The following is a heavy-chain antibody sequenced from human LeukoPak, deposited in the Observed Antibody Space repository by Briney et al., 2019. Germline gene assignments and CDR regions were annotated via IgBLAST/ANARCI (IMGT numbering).Heavy chain of an antibody. CDR2: INPKNGDT. Sequence: ASVKVSCKASGYTFTGYYLHWVRQAPGQGLEWMGWINPKNGDTHYAQKFQGWVTMTRDTSITTVYMELNRLTSDDTGLYYCARVGYCSGDRCYLHFDYWGQGTLVTVSS. J-gene: IGHJ4*02. CDR1: GYTFTGYY. V-gene: IGHV1-2*04. D-gene: IGHD2-15*01. CDR3: ARVGYCSGDRCYLHFDY.